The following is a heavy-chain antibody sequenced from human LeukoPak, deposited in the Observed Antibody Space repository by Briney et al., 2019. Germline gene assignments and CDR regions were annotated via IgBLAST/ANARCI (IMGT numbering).Heavy chain of an antibody. J-gene: IGHJ3*02. Sequence: AASVKVSCKASGYTFATYGISWVRQAPGQGLEWMGWINPYNGNTNYAQKLQGRVTMTTDTSTSTAYMELRSLRSDDTAVYYCARDRYGSGSYYNKDAFDIWGQGTMVTVSS. CDR3: ARDRYGSGSYYNKDAFDI. CDR2: INPYNGNT. V-gene: IGHV1-18*01. CDR1: GYTFATYG. D-gene: IGHD3-10*01.